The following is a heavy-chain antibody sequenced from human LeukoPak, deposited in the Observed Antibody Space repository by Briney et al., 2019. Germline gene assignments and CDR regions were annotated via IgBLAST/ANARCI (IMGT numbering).Heavy chain of an antibody. V-gene: IGHV3-7*01. Sequence: GGSLRLSCAASGFTFTNYWMSWVRQAPGKGLELVANIKQDRSEKYYVDSVKGRFTISRDNAKNSLYLQMNSLRAEDTAVYYCARAGTTGSVDYWGQGTLVTVSS. CDR2: IKQDRSEK. CDR1: GFTFTNYW. D-gene: IGHD1-14*01. CDR3: ARAGTTGSVDY. J-gene: IGHJ4*02.